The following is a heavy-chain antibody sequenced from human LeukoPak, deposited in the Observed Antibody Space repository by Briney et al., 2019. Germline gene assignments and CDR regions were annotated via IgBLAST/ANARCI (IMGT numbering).Heavy chain of an antibody. D-gene: IGHD3-22*01. CDR3: ARDRGLDP. Sequence: GGSLRLSYAASGFTFSSTYMSWVRQAPGKGLEWVSVIYSGGSTYYADSVRGRFTISRDKSKNTLYLQMNSLRAEDTAVYYCARDRGLDPWGQGTLVTVTS. J-gene: IGHJ5*02. V-gene: IGHV3-53*01. CDR2: IYSGGST. CDR1: GFTFSSTY.